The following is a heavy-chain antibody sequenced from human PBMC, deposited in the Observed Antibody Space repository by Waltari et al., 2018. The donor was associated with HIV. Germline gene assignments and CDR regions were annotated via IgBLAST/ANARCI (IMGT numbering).Heavy chain of an antibody. CDR3: ARGPQDYPKYYFDY. J-gene: IGHJ4*02. Sequence: QVQLVQSGAEVKKPGASVKVSCKASGYTFTSYDINWVRQATGQGLEWLVWMEPNSGNKGEAQRFQGRVTMTSDTSISTAYMELISLRSEDTAVYFCARGPQDYPKYYFDYWGQGTLVTVSS. CDR2: MEPNSGNK. D-gene: IGHD4-17*01. CDR1: GYTFTSYD. V-gene: IGHV1-8*01.